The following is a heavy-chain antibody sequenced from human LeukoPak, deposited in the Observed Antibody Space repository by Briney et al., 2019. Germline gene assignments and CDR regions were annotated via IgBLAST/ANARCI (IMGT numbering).Heavy chain of an antibody. CDR3: AKDGHGNGWSRFYYFDY. V-gene: IGHV3-30*18. J-gene: IGHJ4*02. CDR2: ISYDGSNK. D-gene: IGHD6-19*01. CDR1: GFTSSSYG. Sequence: QPGRSLRLSCAASGFTSSSYGMHWVRQAPGKGLEWVAVISYDGSNKLYADSVKGRFTISRDNSKNTLFVQMNGLRAEDTAVYYCAKDGHGNGWSRFYYFDYWGQGTLVTVSS.